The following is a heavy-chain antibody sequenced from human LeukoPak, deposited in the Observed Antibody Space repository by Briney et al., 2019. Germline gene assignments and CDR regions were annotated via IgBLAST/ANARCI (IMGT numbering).Heavy chain of an antibody. CDR1: GYSISSGYY. J-gene: IGHJ4*02. CDR2: IYHSGST. CDR3: AKRYCSSTTCYDDRGAFDY. D-gene: IGHD2-2*01. V-gene: IGHV4-38-2*02. Sequence: SETLSLTCTVSGYSISSGYYWDWIRQPPGKGLEWIGSIYHSGSTYYNPSLKSRVTISVDTSKNQFSLKLSSVTAADTAVYYCAKRYCSSTTCYDDRGAFDYWGQGTLVTVSS.